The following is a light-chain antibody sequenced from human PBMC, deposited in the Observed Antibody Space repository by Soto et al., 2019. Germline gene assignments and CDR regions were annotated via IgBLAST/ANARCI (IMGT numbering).Light chain of an antibody. CDR1: QSVSSSY. CDR2: GAS. CDR3: QQYGSSPFRWT. J-gene: IGKJ1*01. Sequence: EIVLTQSPGTLSLSPGERATLSCRASQSVSSSYLAWYQQKPGQAPRLLIYGASSRATGIPDRFSGSGSGTDFTLTISRLEPEDFAVYYCQQYGSSPFRWTFGQGTKVEIK. V-gene: IGKV3-20*01.